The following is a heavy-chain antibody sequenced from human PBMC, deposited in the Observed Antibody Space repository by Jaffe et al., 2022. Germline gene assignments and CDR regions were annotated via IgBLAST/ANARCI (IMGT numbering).Heavy chain of an antibody. CDR1: GFTFSSYG. CDR2: IRYDGSNK. CDR3: AKDAVTFGGVIVTNFDY. V-gene: IGHV3-30*02. Sequence: QVQLVESGGGVVQPGGSLRLSCAASGFTFSSYGMHWVRQAPGKGLEWVAFIRYDGSNKYYADSVKGRFTISRDNSKNTLYLQMNSLRAEDTAVYYCAKDAVTFGGVIVTNFDYWGQGTLVTVSS. J-gene: IGHJ4*02. D-gene: IGHD3-16*02.